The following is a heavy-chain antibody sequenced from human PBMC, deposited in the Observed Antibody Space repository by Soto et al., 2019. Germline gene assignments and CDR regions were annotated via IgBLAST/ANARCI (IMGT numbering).Heavy chain of an antibody. Sequence: PGGSLRLSCAASGFTFSSYCMSWLRQAPGKGLEWVANIKQDGSERYSVDSVKGRFTISRDNAKSSVYLQMNSLRAEDTAVYYCARAWGGNDAAFAYWGQGTLVTVSS. V-gene: IGHV3-7*01. CDR1: GFTFSSYC. D-gene: IGHD5-12*01. J-gene: IGHJ4*02. CDR3: ARAWGGNDAAFAY. CDR2: IKQDGSER.